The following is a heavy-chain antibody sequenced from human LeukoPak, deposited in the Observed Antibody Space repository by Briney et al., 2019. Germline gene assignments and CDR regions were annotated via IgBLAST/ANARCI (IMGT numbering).Heavy chain of an antibody. CDR1: GFTFSSYA. V-gene: IGHV3-30*04. J-gene: IGHJ4*02. CDR3: ARLGAQRTVDY. D-gene: IGHD3-10*01. CDR2: ISYDGSNK. Sequence: GGSLRLSCAASGFTFSSYAMHWVRQAPGKGLEWVAVISYDGSNKYYADSVKGRFTIPRDNSKNTLYLQMNSLRAEDTAVYYCARLGAQRTVDYWGQGTLVTVSS.